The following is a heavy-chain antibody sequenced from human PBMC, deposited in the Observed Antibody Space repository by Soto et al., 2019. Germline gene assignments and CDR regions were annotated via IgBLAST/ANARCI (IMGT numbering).Heavy chain of an antibody. J-gene: IGHJ6*03. CDR2: ISYDGSNK. D-gene: IGHD5-12*01. CDR3: AKEKWLRAYYYYYMDV. Sequence: GGSLRLSCAASGFTFSSYGMHWVRQAPGKGLEWVAVISYDGSNKYYADSVKGRFTISRDNSKNTLYLQMNSLRAEDTAVYYCAKEKWLRAYYYYYMDVWGKGTTVTVSS. CDR1: GFTFSSYG. V-gene: IGHV3-30*18.